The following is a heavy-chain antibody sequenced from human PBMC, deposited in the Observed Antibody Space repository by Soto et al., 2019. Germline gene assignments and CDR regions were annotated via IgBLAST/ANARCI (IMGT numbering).Heavy chain of an antibody. V-gene: IGHV1-69*13. CDR2: IIPIFGTA. CDR1: GGTFSSYA. J-gene: IGHJ4*02. D-gene: IGHD4-17*01. CDR3: ARVGNDYGDYDY. Sequence: SVKVSCKASGGTFSSYAISWVRQAPGQGLEWMGGIIPIFGTANYAQKFQGRVTITADESTSTAYMELSSLRSEDTAVYYCARVGNDYGDYDYWGQGTLVTVSS.